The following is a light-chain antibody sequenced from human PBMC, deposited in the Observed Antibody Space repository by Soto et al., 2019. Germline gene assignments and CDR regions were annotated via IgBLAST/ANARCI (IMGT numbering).Light chain of an antibody. CDR1: SSDVGGYNY. Sequence: QSVLTQPASVSGSPGQSITISCTGTSSDVGGYNYVSWYQQHPGKAPKLMIYDVSNRPSGVSNRFSASKSGNTASLTISGLQAEDEADYYCSSYTSGSTRVFGTGTKSPS. V-gene: IGLV2-14*01. J-gene: IGLJ1*01. CDR2: DVS. CDR3: SSYTSGSTRV.